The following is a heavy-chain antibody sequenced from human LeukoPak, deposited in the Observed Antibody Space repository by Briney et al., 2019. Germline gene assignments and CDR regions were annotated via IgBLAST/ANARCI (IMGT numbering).Heavy chain of an antibody. D-gene: IGHD1-1*01. J-gene: IGHJ6*04. CDR2: ISGSGGST. V-gene: IGHV3-23*01. Sequence: GGSLRLSCAASGFTFSSYAMSWVRQAPGKGLEWVPAISGSGGSTYYADSVKGRFTISRDNSKNTLYLQMNSLRAEDTAVYYCAKDGATGTWVYYYYGMDVWGKGTTVTVSS. CDR3: AKDGATGTWVYYYYGMDV. CDR1: GFTFSSYA.